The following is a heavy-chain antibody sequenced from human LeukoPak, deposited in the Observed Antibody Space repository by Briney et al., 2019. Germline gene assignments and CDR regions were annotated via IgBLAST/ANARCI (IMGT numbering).Heavy chain of an antibody. CDR2: ISPNSGGT. CDR3: AREGTYGPPMSDQ. J-gene: IGHJ5*02. D-gene: IGHD3-10*01. Sequence: GASVKVSCKVSGYTFTYYYIHWVRQAPGQGLEWMGWISPNSGGTKYAQKFQGRLTMTRDTSISAAYMELSSLGSDDTAVYFCAREGTYGPPMSDQWGQGTLVTVSS. V-gene: IGHV1-2*02. CDR1: GYTFTYYY.